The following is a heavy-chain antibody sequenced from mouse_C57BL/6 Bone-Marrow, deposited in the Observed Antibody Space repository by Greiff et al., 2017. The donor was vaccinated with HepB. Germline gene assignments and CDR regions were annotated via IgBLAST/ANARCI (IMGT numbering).Heavy chain of an antibody. V-gene: IGHV14-2*01. CDR3: ARSNDGYYSDY. Sequence: EVQLQQSGAELVKPGASVKLSCTASGFNITDYYMHWVKQRTEQGLEWIESIDPEDGETKYDPKFQGKATITADTSSNTAYLPLSSLTSEDTAVYYCARSNDGYYSDYWGQGTTLTVAS. D-gene: IGHD2-3*01. CDR2: IDPEDGET. CDR1: GFNITDYY. J-gene: IGHJ2*01.